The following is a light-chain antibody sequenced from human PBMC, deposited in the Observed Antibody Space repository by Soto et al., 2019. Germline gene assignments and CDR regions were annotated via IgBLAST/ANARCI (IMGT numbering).Light chain of an antibody. CDR3: QQRTNWPIT. V-gene: IGKV3-11*01. Sequence: EIVLTQSPVTPSLSPGERATLSCRASQSVNNYLAWYQQKPGQAPRLLIYDALKRATGIPARFNGSGSGTDFTLTISSLEPEDFVVYYCQQRTNWPITFGQGTRLEIK. CDR1: QSVNNY. CDR2: DAL. J-gene: IGKJ5*01.